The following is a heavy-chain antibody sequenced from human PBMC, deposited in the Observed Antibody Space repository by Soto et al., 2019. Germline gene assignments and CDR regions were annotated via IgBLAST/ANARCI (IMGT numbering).Heavy chain of an antibody. CDR1: GFTFSSYG. V-gene: IGHV3-30*03. Sequence: QVQLVESGGGVVQPGRSLRLSCAASGFTFSSYGMHWVCQAPGKGLAWVALISYDGSNKYYADSVKGRFTISRDNSKNTLYLQINSLRAEDTAVYYCARIYCTGTICPYYYYYYGMDAWGQGTTVTVSS. J-gene: IGHJ6*02. CDR2: ISYDGSNK. CDR3: ARIYCTGTICPYYYYYYGMDA. D-gene: IGHD2-2*01.